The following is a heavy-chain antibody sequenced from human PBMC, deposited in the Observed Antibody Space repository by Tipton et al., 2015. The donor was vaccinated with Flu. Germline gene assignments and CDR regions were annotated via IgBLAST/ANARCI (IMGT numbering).Heavy chain of an antibody. J-gene: IGHJ3*02. D-gene: IGHD3-16*01. CDR3: ARDTGWGSSYASHGPHFDI. V-gene: IGHV4-38-2*02. CDR2: IHRSGSA. CDR1: GDSIDNRYF. Sequence: TLSLTCSVSGDSIDNRYFWGWIRQPPEKGLEWIGNIHRSGSAKYNPSLKSRVVMSVDTSKNQFSLRLSSVTAADTAMYYCARDTGWGSSYASHGPHFDIWGQGTMVTVSS.